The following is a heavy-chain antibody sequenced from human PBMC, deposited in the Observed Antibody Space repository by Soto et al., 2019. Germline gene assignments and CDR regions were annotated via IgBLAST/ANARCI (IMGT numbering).Heavy chain of an antibody. J-gene: IGHJ4*02. CDR3: ARDLDGSGSYYTNY. V-gene: IGHV1-18*01. CDR2: ISPHKDDT. Sequence: ASVKVSCKTSGYIFSTIGISWVRQAPGQGLEWMGWISPHKDDTYYAQRPQGRVTMTTDTSTSTAYMELRSLRSDDTAVYFCARDLDGSGSYYTNYWGQGTLVTVSS. CDR1: GYIFSTIG. D-gene: IGHD3-10*01.